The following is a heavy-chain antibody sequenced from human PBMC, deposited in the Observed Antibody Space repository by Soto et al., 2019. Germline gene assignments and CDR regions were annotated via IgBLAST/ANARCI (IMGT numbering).Heavy chain of an antibody. CDR3: ARTTVTTFSPYYYGMDV. J-gene: IGHJ6*02. D-gene: IGHD4-4*01. CDR2: ISTYNGNT. V-gene: IGHV1-18*01. CDR1: GYTFTSYG. Sequence: ASVKVSCKASGYTFTSYGISWVRQAPGQGLEWMGWISTYNGNTNSAQKLQGRVTMTTDTSTSTAYMELTSLRSDDTAVYYCARTTVTTFSPYYYGMDVWGQGTTVTVSS.